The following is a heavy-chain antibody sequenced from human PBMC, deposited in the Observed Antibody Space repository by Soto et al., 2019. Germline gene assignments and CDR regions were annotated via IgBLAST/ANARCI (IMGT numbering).Heavy chain of an antibody. CDR2: IVPIYRTA. Sequence: GASVKVACKASGGTFSSYRINWVRQAPGQGLEWVGGIVPIYRTADYAQKFQGRVTITADESARTSYMELRSLKSQETAVYYCVRDSGAKLSSSWGQGTLVTVS. CDR3: VRDSGAKLSSS. CDR1: GGTFSSYR. D-gene: IGHD6-13*01. V-gene: IGHV1-69*13. J-gene: IGHJ4*02.